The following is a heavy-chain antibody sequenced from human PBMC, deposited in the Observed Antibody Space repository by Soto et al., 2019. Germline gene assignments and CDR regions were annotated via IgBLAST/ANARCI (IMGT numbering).Heavy chain of an antibody. CDR3: ARHRARKWFDP. CDR1: GGSISSSSYY. J-gene: IGHJ5*02. V-gene: IGHV4-39*01. CDR2: IYYSGST. Sequence: PSETLSLTCIVSGGSISSSSYYWGWIRQPPGKGLEWIGSIYYSGSTYYNPSLKSRVTISVDTSKNQFSLKLSSVTAADTAVSYCARHRARKWFDPWGQGTLVTVSS. D-gene: IGHD6-6*01.